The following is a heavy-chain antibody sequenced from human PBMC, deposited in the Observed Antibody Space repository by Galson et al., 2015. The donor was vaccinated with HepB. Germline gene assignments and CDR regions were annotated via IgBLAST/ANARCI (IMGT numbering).Heavy chain of an antibody. J-gene: IGHJ4*02. V-gene: IGHV3-9*01. Sequence: SLRLSCATSGFSFDDYAMHWVRQAPGKGLEWVSSISWNGGDITYAGSVKGRCTISRDNAQNFVFLQMNSLRDEDTAFYYCAKDRGLRDYDSLDYWGQGTLVTVSS. D-gene: IGHD3-22*01. CDR1: GFSFDDYA. CDR3: AKDRGLRDYDSLDY. CDR2: ISWNGGDI.